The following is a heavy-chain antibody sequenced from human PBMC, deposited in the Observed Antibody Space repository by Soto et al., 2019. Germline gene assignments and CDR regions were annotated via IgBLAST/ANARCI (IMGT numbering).Heavy chain of an antibody. CDR2: ISGSGGST. CDR3: AKDGYSSSWYSNCYYGMDV. CDR1: GFTFSGYA. J-gene: IGHJ6*02. V-gene: IGHV3-23*01. D-gene: IGHD6-13*01. Sequence: GGSLRLSCAASGFTFSGYAMSWVRQAPGKGLEWVSAISGSGGSTYYADSVKGRFTISRDNSKNTLYLQMNSLRAEDTAVYYCAKDGYSSSWYSNCYYGMDVWGQGTTVTVSS.